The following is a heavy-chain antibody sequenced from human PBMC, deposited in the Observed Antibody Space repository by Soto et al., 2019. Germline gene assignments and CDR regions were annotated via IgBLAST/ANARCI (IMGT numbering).Heavy chain of an antibody. CDR1: GFTFSSYA. J-gene: IGHJ6*03. CDR3: ASAVLGGRYSMDV. CDR2: ISSNGGST. V-gene: IGHV3-64*01. Sequence: EVQLVESGGGLVQPGGSLRLSCAASGFTFSSYAMHWVRQAPGKGLEYVLAISSNGGSTYYANSVKGRFIISRDNSKHTLYLQLVSPRAEDIAAYYCASAVLGGRYSMDVWGQGTTVTVSS. D-gene: IGHD1-26*01.